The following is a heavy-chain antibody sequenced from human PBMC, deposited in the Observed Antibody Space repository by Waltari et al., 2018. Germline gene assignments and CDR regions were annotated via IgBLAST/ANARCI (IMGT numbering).Heavy chain of an antibody. CDR3: ARFCSNTICYATVDY. CDR1: GDSITHNLYY. CDR2: FYYGGNT. J-gene: IGHJ4*02. V-gene: IGHV4-39*01. Sequence: QMQVQESGPGLVKPPETLSLTCTVSGDSITHNLYYWGRIRPPPGKGLEWIGIFYYGGNTYYNPSLKSRVTISVDASKNQFSLEVTSVTAADTAVYYCARFCSNTICYATVDYWGQGTLVTVSS. D-gene: IGHD2-2*01.